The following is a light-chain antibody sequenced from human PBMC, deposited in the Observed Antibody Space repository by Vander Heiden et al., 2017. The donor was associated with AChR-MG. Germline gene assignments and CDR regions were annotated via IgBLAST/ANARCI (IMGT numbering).Light chain of an antibody. J-gene: IGLJ1*01. V-gene: IGLV2-14*03. CDR1: TSDVGASNY. CDR2: DVT. CDR3: SSYTRSSTLI. Sequence: QSSLPPPPSVSWSPAQSTTILCTGTTSDVGASNYFSSSQQHPGKAPKLMIYDVTKRPSGVANRFSGSKSGNAASLTISGLQAEDEADYYCSSYTRSSTLIFGTGTKVTVL.